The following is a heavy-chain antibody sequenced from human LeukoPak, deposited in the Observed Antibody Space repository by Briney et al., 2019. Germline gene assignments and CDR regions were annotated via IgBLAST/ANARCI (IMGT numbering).Heavy chain of an antibody. CDR2: ISGSGGST. V-gene: IGHV3-23*01. D-gene: IGHD3-10*01. CDR1: GFTFSDYA. J-gene: IGHJ4*02. CDR3: AKEGHRGITMAWGIRNLPFYFDY. Sequence: GGSLRLSCLTSGFTFSDYAMSWVRQAPGKGLEWVSTISGSGGSTYYADSVKGRFTFSRDNSKSTVYLQMNRLRGEDTAVYYCAKEGHRGITMAWGIRNLPFYFDYWGQGTLVTASS.